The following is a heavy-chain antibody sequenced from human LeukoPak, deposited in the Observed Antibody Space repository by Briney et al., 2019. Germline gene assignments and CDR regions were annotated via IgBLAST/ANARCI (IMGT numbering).Heavy chain of an antibody. D-gene: IGHD3-22*01. CDR1: GFTFDDYA. J-gene: IGHJ4*02. V-gene: IGHV3-9*01. CDR3: AKDNYYDSSGSFDY. CDR2: ISWNSGSI. Sequence: PGGSLRLSCAASGFTFDDYAMHWVRQAPGKGLEWVSGISWNSGSIGYADSVKGPFTISRDNAKNSLYLQMNSLRAEDTALYYCAKDNYYDSSGSFDYWGQGTLVTVSS.